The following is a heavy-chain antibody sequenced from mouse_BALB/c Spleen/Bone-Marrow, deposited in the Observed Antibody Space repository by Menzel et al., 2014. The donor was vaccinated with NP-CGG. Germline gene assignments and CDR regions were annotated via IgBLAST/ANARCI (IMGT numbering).Heavy chain of an antibody. CDR1: GYTFXSYY. CDR3: TRSRRAMDH. Sequence: VKLQESGAELVKPGASVKLSCKASGYTFXSYYMCWVKQRPGQGLEWIGEINPSNGGTNFNEKFKSKATLTVDKSSSTAYMSLSSLTSEDSAVYYCTRSRRAMDHWGQGTSVTVSS. J-gene: IGHJ4*01. D-gene: IGHD2-12*01. CDR2: INPSNGGT. V-gene: IGHV1S81*02.